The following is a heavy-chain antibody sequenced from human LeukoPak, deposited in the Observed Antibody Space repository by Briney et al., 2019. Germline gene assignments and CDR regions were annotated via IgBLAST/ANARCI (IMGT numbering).Heavy chain of an antibody. D-gene: IGHD3-3*01. CDR1: GFTFSSYS. Sequence: GGSLRLSCAASGFTFSSYSMNWVRQAPGKGLEWVSSISSSSSYIYYADSVKGRFTISRDNAKNTLYLQMNSLRAEDTAVYYCARENEDFWSGYLSPYYYMDVWGKGTTVTVSS. V-gene: IGHV3-21*01. J-gene: IGHJ6*03. CDR3: ARENEDFWSGYLSPYYYMDV. CDR2: ISSSSSYI.